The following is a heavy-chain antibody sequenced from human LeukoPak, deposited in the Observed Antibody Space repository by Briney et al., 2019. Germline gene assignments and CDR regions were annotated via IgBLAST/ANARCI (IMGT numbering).Heavy chain of an antibody. V-gene: IGHV4-39*01. CDR1: GDSTSNSGWS. D-gene: IGHD3-3*01. J-gene: IGHJ5*02. CDR2: MPYDENVADNEIP. CDR3: ARLTLTGVGGRGWFDA. Sequence: PSETLSLTCIVSGDSTSNSGWSWGWIRQPPGKGLERIGTMPYDENVADNEIPSYNPSLKSRVSISADTSKNQLSLKVNSVTAADTASYYCARLTLTGVGGRGWFDAWGQGTLVIVSS.